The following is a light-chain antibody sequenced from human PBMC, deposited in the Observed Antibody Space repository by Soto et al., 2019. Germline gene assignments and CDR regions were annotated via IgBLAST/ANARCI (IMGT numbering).Light chain of an antibody. V-gene: IGLV4-60*03. CDR2: LGGSGSY. CDR3: ETWDSNTRV. J-gene: IGLJ3*02. CDR1: RGHSAYI. Sequence: QAVVTQSSSASASLGSSVRLTCTLSRGHSAYIIAWHQHQPGKAPRFLMRLGGSGSYNRESGGPDRFSGSSSGADRYLTISNVQSEDEAHYYCETWDSNTRVFGGGTKLTVL.